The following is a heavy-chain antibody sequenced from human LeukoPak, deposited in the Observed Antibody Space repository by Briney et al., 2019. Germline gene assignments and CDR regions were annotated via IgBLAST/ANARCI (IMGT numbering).Heavy chain of an antibody. CDR1: GGSISSYY. CDR2: IYYSGST. D-gene: IGHD3-10*01. J-gene: IGHJ4*02. V-gene: IGHV4-59*01. Sequence: SETLSLTCTVSGGSISSYYWSWIRQPPGKGLEWIGYIYYSGSTNYNPSLKSRVTISVDTSKNQFSLKLSSVTAADTAVYYCARVIGYYYGSGSYSDYWGQGTLVTISS. CDR3: ARVIGYYYGSGSYSDY.